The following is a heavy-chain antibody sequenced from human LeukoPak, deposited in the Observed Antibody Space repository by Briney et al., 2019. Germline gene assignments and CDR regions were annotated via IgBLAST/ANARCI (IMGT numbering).Heavy chain of an antibody. J-gene: IGHJ4*02. CDR1: GFTFSSYG. CDR3: AKGGVVTGFDYFDY. D-gene: IGHD4-23*01. V-gene: IGHV3-33*06. Sequence: GGSLRLSCAASGFTFSSYGMHWVRQAPGKGLEWVAVIWYDGSNKYYADSVKGRFTISRDNSKNTLYLQMSSLRAEDTAVYYCAKGGVVTGFDYFDYWGQGTLVTVSS. CDR2: IWYDGSNK.